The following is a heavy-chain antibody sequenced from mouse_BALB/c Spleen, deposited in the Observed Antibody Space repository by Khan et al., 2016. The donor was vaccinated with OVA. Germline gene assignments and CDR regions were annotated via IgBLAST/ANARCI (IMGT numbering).Heavy chain of an antibody. V-gene: IGHV1S137*01. Sequence: QVQLKESGPELVRPGVSVKISCKGSGYTFTAYAMHWVKQSPAKSLEWLGLISTYSGNTNYKLKFKGKATMTVDKSSSTAYMELARWTSEGSAIYYCTRPAYDGYYDYWGQGTTLTVSS. CDR1: GYTFTAYA. D-gene: IGHD2-3*01. CDR3: TRPAYDGYYDY. J-gene: IGHJ2*01. CDR2: ISTYSGNT.